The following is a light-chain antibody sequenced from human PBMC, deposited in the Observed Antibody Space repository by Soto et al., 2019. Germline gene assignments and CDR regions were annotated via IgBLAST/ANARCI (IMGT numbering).Light chain of an antibody. Sequence: DIQLTQSPSFLSASVGDRVTITCRASQGISSYLAWYQQKPGKAPKLLIFAASTLQNGVPSRFSGSGSGTEFTLTISSLQPEDFATYYCLRLKSYSPDPFGPVTKVDI. CDR1: QGISSY. J-gene: IGKJ3*01. CDR2: AAS. CDR3: LRLKSYSPDP. V-gene: IGKV1-9*01.